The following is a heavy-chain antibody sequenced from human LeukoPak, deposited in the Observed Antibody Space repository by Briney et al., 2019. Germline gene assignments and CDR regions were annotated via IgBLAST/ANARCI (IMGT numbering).Heavy chain of an antibody. V-gene: IGHV3-48*02. Sequence: PGRSLRLSCTVSGFTFSNYGMNWVRQAPGKGLEWVSYINSVSTAIYYADSVKGRFTISRDNAKNSLYLQMNSLKDEDTAVYYCAKDFDYWGQGTLVTVSS. CDR2: INSVSTAI. CDR3: AKDFDY. CDR1: GFTFSNYG. J-gene: IGHJ4*02.